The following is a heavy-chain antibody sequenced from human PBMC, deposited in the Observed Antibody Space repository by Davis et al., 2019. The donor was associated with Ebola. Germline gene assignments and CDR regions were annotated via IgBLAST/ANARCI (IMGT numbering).Heavy chain of an antibody. Sequence: SETLSLTCTVSGGSMSDSSFYWTWVRQPPGKGLEWIGHIYYNGNNYFKPSLKSRASISADTSRNNFSLRLNSVAAADTAVYCCARFYSNSLDYWGQGVLVIVSS. CDR3: ARFYSNSLDY. J-gene: IGHJ4*02. V-gene: IGHV4-39*02. D-gene: IGHD6-6*01. CDR1: GGSMSDSSFY. CDR2: IYYNGNN.